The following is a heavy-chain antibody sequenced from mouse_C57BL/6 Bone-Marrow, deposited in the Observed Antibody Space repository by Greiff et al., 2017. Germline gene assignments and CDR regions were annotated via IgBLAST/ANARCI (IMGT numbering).Heavy chain of an antibody. V-gene: IGHV1-54*01. J-gene: IGHJ2*01. Sequence: QVQLQQPGAELVRPGTSVKVSCKASGYAFTNYLIEWVKQRPGQGLEWIGVINPGSGGTNYNEKFKGKATLTADKSSSTAYMQLSSLTSEDSAVYVCARSFITTVVADYWGQGTTLTVSS. CDR2: INPGSGGT. CDR1: GYAFTNYL. CDR3: ARSFITTVVADY. D-gene: IGHD1-1*01.